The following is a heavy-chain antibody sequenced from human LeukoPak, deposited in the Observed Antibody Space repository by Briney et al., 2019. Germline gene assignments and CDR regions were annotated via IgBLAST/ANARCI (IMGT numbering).Heavy chain of an antibody. J-gene: IGHJ6*03. D-gene: IGHD6-13*01. Sequence: SETLSLTCTVSGGSISSYYWSWIRQPAGKGLEWIGRIYTSGSTNYNPSLKSRVTMSVDTSKNQFSLKLSSVTAADTAVYYCARVGSSWSSRYYYYYMDVWGKGTTVTVSS. V-gene: IGHV4-4*07. CDR3: ARVGSSWSSRYYYYYMDV. CDR1: GGSISSYY. CDR2: IYTSGST.